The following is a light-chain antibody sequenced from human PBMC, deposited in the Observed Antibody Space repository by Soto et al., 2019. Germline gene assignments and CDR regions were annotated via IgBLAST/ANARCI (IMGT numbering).Light chain of an antibody. CDR3: QQRSSWPFT. CDR1: QYVTGSY. CDR2: ATS. Sequence: EMVLTQSRGTLSLSPGEIATLSCRASQYVTGSYLAWYQQKPGQAPRLLIYATSNRATGIPARFSGSGSGTDFTLTISSLEPEDFAVYYCQQRSSWPFTFGPGTKVDI. V-gene: IGKV3-11*01. J-gene: IGKJ3*01.